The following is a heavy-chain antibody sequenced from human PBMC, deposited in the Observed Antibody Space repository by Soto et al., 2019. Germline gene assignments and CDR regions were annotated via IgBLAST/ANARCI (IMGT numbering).Heavy chain of an antibody. D-gene: IGHD3-10*01. CDR2: ISSSSSYI. J-gene: IGHJ6*02. Sequence: GGSLRLSCAASGFTFSSYSMNWVRQAPGKGLEWVSSISSSSSYIYYADSVKGRFTISRDNAKNALYLQMNSLRAEDTAVYYCARFMVRGVISYYYGMDVWGQGTTVTVSS. CDR3: ARFMVRGVISYYYGMDV. V-gene: IGHV3-21*01. CDR1: GFTFSSYS.